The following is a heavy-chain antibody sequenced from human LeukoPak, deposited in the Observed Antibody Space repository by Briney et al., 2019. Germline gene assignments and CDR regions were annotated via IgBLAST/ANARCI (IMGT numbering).Heavy chain of an antibody. V-gene: IGHV3-33*01. J-gene: IGHJ4*02. CDR2: MWDDGTTK. CDR1: GFTFSSYG. CDR3: ARDGRVTVGATRYGY. Sequence: PGGSLRLSCAASGFTFSSYGMHWVRQAPGKGLEWVAIMWDDGTTKFYADSVKGRFTISRDNSKNTVFLQMNSLRAEDTAVYYCARDGRVTVGATRYGYWGQGTLVTVSS. D-gene: IGHD1-26*01.